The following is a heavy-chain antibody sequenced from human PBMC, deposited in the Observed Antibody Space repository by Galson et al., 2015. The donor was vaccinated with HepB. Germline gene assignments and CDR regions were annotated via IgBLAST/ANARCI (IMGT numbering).Heavy chain of an antibody. CDR1: GFSFSDYY. J-gene: IGHJ6*02. V-gene: IGHV3-11*01. D-gene: IGHD2-15*01. CDR2: ISSSGSTI. CDR3: ASGVVAAGRGSFYYGMDV. Sequence: SLRLSCAASGFSFSDYYMTWIRQAPGKGLEWVSYISSSGSTIYYADSVKGRFTISRDNAKNSLYLQMNSLTAEDTAVYSCASGVVAAGRGSFYYGMDVWGQGTTVTVSS.